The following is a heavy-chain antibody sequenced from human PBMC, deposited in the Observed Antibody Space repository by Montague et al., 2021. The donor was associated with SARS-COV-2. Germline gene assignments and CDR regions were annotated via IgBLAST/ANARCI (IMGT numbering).Heavy chain of an antibody. CDR3: VSSLPGNQFQFDY. CDR2: LYYNGMT. J-gene: IGHJ4*02. D-gene: IGHD1-14*01. V-gene: IGHV4-31*03. CDR1: GGSITSGGYY. Sequence: TLSLTCSVSGGSITSGGYYWTWIRQRPGGDLEWLGYLYYNGMTNYSPSLKSRVSFSLDTSKNQFSLKLTSATATDSALYFCVSSLPGNQFQFDYWGQGALVTVSS.